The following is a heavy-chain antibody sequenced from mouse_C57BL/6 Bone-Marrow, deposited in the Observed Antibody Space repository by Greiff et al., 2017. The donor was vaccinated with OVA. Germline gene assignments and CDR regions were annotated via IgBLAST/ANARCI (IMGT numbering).Heavy chain of an antibody. Sequence: EVKLVESGGDLVKPGGSLKLSCAASGFTFSSYGMSWVRQTPDKRLEWVATISSGGSHTYYPDSVKGRFTISRDNAKNTLYLQMSSLKSEDTAMYYCARLGVYDGYLKWFAYWGQGTLVTVSA. D-gene: IGHD2-3*01. CDR2: ISSGGSHT. CDR1: GFTFSSYG. CDR3: ARLGVYDGYLKWFAY. J-gene: IGHJ3*01. V-gene: IGHV5-6*02.